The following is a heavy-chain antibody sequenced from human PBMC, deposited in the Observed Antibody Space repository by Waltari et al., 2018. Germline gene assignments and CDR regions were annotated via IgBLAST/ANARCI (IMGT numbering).Heavy chain of an antibody. CDR2: IKQDGSEK. Sequence: EVQLVESGGGLVQPGGSLRLSCAASGFTFSTYWMTWVRQAPGKGREWGASIKQDGSEKYYVDSVKGRLTISRDNAKNSLYLQMNSLRDEDTAVYYCARGLSIRAMTMVVTIDYWGQGTLVTVSS. J-gene: IGHJ4*02. V-gene: IGHV3-7*01. CDR3: ARGLSIRAMTMVVTIDY. D-gene: IGHD4-17*01. CDR1: GFTFSTYW.